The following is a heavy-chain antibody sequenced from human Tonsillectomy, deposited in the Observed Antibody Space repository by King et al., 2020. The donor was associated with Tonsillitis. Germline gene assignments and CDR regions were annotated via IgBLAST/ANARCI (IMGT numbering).Heavy chain of an antibody. CDR1: GYTFTDYY. V-gene: IGHV1-46*01. CDR2: INPNGYTP. Sequence: VQLVESGAEVKKPGASVKISCKASGYTFTDYYMHWVRQAPGQGLEWVGIINPNGYTPTYPQKFKGRVTMTRDTTTSTVYMELSSLTYEDTAIYYCARGVRISAAAPFDSCGHGTLCTVSS. CDR3: ARGVRISAAAPFDS. J-gene: IGHJ5*01. D-gene: IGHD6-13*01.